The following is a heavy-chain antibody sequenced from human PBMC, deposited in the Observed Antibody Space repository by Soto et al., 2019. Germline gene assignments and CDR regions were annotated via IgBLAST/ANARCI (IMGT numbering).Heavy chain of an antibody. Sequence: GGSLRLSCAASGFTFSSYGMHWVRQAPGKGLEWVAVIWYDGSNKYYADSVKGRFTISRDNSKNTLYLQMNSLRAEDTVVYYCARASAVPSRQYGSGSYYRLYYYYGMDVWGQGTTVTVSS. CDR2: IWYDGSNK. CDR1: GFTFSSYG. D-gene: IGHD3-10*01. J-gene: IGHJ6*02. V-gene: IGHV3-33*01. CDR3: ARASAVPSRQYGSGSYYRLYYYYGMDV.